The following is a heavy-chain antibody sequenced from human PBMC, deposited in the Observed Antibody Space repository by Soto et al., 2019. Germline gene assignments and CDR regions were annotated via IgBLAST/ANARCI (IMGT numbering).Heavy chain of an antibody. D-gene: IGHD6-13*01. J-gene: IGHJ4*02. V-gene: IGHV1-18*01. CDR3: AIVRRGIVTGYSSSWSFDY. Sequence: QVQLVQSGAEVKKPGATVKVSCKASGYTFTSYGISWVRQAPGQGLEWIGWYSAYNGNTNYAQKLQGRVTITTDTSRSTAYMELRSLGSDGTAVYCCAIVRRGIVTGYSSSWSFDYWGRGTVISVSS. CDR2: YSAYNGNT. CDR1: GYTFTSYG.